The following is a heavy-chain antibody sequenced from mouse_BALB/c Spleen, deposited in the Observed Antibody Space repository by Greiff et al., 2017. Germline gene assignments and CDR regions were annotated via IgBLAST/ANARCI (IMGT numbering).Heavy chain of an antibody. CDR3: AREGWLRQVYYFDY. V-gene: IGHV1-7*01. CDR1: GYTFTSYW. Sequence: QVQLKESGAELAKPGASVKMSCKASGYTFTSYWMHWVKQRPGQGLEWIGYINPSTGYTEYNQKFEDKATLTADKSSSTAYMQLSSLTSEDSAVYYCAREGWLRQVYYFDYWGQGTTLTVSS. CDR2: INPSTGYT. D-gene: IGHD2-2*01. J-gene: IGHJ2*01.